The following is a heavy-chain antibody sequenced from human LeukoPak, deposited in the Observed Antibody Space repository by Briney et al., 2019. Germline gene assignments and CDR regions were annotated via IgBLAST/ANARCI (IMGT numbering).Heavy chain of an antibody. CDR3: ARVVVPAARYYYYYYMDV. Sequence: SLRPSCAASGFTFSDHYMDWVRQAPGKGLEWVGRTRNMANSYTTEYAASVKGRFTISRDDSKNSLYLQMNSLKTEDTAVYYCARVVVPAARYYYYYYMDVWGKGTTVTVSS. V-gene: IGHV3-72*01. J-gene: IGHJ6*03. CDR2: TRNMANSYTT. D-gene: IGHD2-2*01. CDR1: GFTFSDHY.